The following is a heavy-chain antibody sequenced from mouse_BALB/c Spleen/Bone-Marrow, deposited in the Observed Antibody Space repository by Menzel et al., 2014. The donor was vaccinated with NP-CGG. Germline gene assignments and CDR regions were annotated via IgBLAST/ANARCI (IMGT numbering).Heavy chain of an antibody. V-gene: IGHV2-6-1*01. J-gene: IGHJ2*02. CDR3: AKHGGGYFDY. Sequence: VQGVESGPGLVSPSQRLSIPCTISGFSLTSYGVHWVRRPPGKGLEWLTVIWNDGSTTYNSALKYRLTISKDNSKSQVFLKMNSLQTDDTGMYYCAKHGGGYFDYWGQGTSLTVSS. CDR1: GFSLTSYG. CDR2: IWNDGST.